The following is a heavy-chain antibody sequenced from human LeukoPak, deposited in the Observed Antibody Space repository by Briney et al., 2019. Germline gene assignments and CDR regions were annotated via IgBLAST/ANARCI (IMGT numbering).Heavy chain of an antibody. CDR2: IYYSGST. CDR1: GGSTSSYY. Sequence: PSETLSLTCTVSGGSTSSYYWSWIRQPPGKGLEWIGYIYYSGSTNYNPSLKSRVTISVDTSKNQFSLKLSSVTAADTAVYYCASRRGSYFDYWGQGTLVTVSS. CDR3: ASRRGSYFDY. J-gene: IGHJ4*02. D-gene: IGHD2-15*01. V-gene: IGHV4-59*08.